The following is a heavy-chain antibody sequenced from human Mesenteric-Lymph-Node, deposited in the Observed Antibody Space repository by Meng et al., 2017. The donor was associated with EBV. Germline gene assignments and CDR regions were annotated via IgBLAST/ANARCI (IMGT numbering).Heavy chain of an antibody. CDR1: GGSNSRSRYY. CDR2: IYYSGNT. Sequence: HLHRPEPGPGLVKPSEPLSLPCTVSGGSNSRSRYYWDWIRQPPGKGLEWIGSIYYSGNTYYNPSLKSRVTISVDTSKNQFSLKVSSVTAADTAVYYCARGGMTTMEAPWGTWFDPWGQGTLVTVSS. CDR3: ARGGMTTMEAPWGTWFDP. J-gene: IGHJ5*02. D-gene: IGHD4-23*01. V-gene: IGHV4-39*07.